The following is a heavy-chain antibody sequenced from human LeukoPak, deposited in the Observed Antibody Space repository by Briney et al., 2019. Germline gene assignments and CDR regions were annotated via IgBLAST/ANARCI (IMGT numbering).Heavy chain of an antibody. Sequence: PSETLSLTCTVSGGSISSSSYYWGWIRQPPGKGLEWIGSIYYSGSTYYNPSLKSRVTISVDTSKNRFSLKLSSVTAADTAVYYCARDSSSSFYHYYYYMDVWGKGTTVTVSS. D-gene: IGHD6-6*01. CDR3: ARDSSSSFYHYYYYMDV. CDR2: IYYSGST. J-gene: IGHJ6*03. CDR1: GGSISSSSYY. V-gene: IGHV4-39*07.